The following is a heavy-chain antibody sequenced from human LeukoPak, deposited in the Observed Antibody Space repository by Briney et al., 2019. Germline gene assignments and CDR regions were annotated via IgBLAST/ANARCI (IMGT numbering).Heavy chain of an antibody. CDR2: IIPIFGTA. CDR3: ATGGRYYYYYGMDV. D-gene: IGHD5-12*01. J-gene: IGHJ6*04. CDR1: GGTFSSYA. Sequence: GASVKVSCKTSGGTFSSYAITWVRQAPGQGLEWMGGIIPIFGTANYAQKFQDRVTITADESTSMAYMELSSLRSEDTAVYYCATGGRYYYYYGMDVWSKGTTVTVSS. V-gene: IGHV1-69*13.